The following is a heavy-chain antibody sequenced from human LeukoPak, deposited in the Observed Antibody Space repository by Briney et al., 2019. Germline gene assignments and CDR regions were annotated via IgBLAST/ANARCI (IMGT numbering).Heavy chain of an antibody. CDR1: GGSISSSNYD. D-gene: IGHD2-2*03. CDR2: INYSGDI. J-gene: IGHJ4*02. V-gene: IGHV4-39*01. CDR3: ARVDIGVVPSTTFDF. Sequence: PSETLSLTCTVSGGSISSSNYDWGWIRQPPGKRLEWIGSINYSGDIYSNPSLKSRVTISVDTSKNQFSLKLSSVTAADTAVYYCARVDIGVVPSTTFDFWGQGTLVTVSS.